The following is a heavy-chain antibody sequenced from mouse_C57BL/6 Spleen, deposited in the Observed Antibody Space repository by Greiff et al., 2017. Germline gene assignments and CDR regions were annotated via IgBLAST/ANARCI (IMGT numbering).Heavy chain of an antibody. CDR3: ARSPDGYLDY. Sequence: QVQLQQPGAELVMPGASVKLSCKASGYTFTSYWMHWVKQRPGQGLEWIGEIDPSDSYTNYNQKFKGKSTLTVDKSSSTAYMQLSSLTSEDSAVYYCARSPDGYLDYWGQGTTLTVSS. CDR1: GYTFTSYW. V-gene: IGHV1-69*01. CDR2: IDPSDSYT. J-gene: IGHJ2*01. D-gene: IGHD2-3*01.